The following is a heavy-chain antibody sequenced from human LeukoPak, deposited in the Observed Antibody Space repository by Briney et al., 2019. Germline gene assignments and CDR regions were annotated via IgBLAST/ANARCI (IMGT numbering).Heavy chain of an antibody. V-gene: IGHV3-23*01. D-gene: IGHD3-10*01. CDR2: ISGSGGST. J-gene: IGHJ4*02. CDR1: GFTSSSYA. Sequence: RPGGSLRLSCAASGFTSSSYAMSWVRQAPGKGLEWVSAISGSGGSTYYADSVKGRFTISRDNSKNTPYLQMNSLRAEDTAVYYCAKDAYYYGSGIHDYWGQGTLVTVSS. CDR3: AKDAYYYGSGIHDY.